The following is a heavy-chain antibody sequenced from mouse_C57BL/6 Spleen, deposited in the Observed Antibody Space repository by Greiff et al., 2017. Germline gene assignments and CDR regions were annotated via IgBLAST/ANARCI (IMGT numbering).Heavy chain of an antibody. Sequence: EVMLVESGGDLVKPGGSLKLSCAASGFTFSSYGMSWVRQTPDKRLEWVATISSGGSYTYYPDSVKGRFTISRDNAKNTLYLQMSSLKSEDTAMYYCARHNWAPYAMDYWGQGTSVTVSS. D-gene: IGHD4-1*01. CDR3: ARHNWAPYAMDY. CDR2: ISSGGSYT. CDR1: GFTFSSYG. J-gene: IGHJ4*01. V-gene: IGHV5-6*02.